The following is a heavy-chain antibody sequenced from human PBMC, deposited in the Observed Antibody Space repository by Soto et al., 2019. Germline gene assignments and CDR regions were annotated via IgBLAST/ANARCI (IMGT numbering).Heavy chain of an antibody. Sequence: SETLSLTCTVSGGPISSSSYYWGWIRQPPGKGLEWIGSIYYSGSTYYNPSLKSRVTISVDTSKNQFSLKLSSVTAADTAVYYCATSGKNYYYYYGMDVWGQGTTVTVSS. CDR2: IYYSGST. J-gene: IGHJ6*02. CDR1: GGPISSSSYY. CDR3: ATSGKNYYYYYGMDV. V-gene: IGHV4-39*01. D-gene: IGHD3-10*01.